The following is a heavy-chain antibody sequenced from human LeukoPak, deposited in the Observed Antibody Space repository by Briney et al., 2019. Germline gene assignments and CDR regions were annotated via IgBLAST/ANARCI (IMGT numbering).Heavy chain of an antibody. J-gene: IGHJ4*02. D-gene: IGHD6-6*01. Sequence: GASVKVSFKASGYTFTSYYMHWVRQAPGQGLEWMGIINPSGGSTSYAQKFQGRVTMTRDTSTSTVYMELSSLRSEDTAVYYCARRVLGYSSSSSDLDYWGQGTLVTVSS. CDR3: ARRVLGYSSSSSDLDY. CDR2: INPSGGST. V-gene: IGHV1-46*01. CDR1: GYTFTSYY.